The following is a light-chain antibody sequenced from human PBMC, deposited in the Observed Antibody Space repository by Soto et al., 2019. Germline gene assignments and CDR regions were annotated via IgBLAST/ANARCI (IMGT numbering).Light chain of an antibody. J-gene: IGKJ4*01. Sequence: EIVLTQSPATLSLSPGERATLSCRASQSVSRYLAWYQQKPAQAPRLLIYDTSKRATGIPASFSGSGSGTGFTLTISSLEPEDFAVYYCQQRSNWPHTFGGGTKVEIK. CDR3: QQRSNWPHT. V-gene: IGKV3-11*01. CDR2: DTS. CDR1: QSVSRY.